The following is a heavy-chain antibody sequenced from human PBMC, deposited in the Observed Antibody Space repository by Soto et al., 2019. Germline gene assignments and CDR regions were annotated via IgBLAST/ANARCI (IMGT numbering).Heavy chain of an antibody. CDR2: IDASDAYT. J-gene: IGHJ6*02. D-gene: IGHD3-10*01. V-gene: IGHV5-10-1*01. CDR3: ATGQARGGYYKYGMDV. CDR1: GYSFTSYW. Sequence: GASLKISSMRSGYSFTSYWTTWVRQMPGEGLEWMGKIDASDAYTNYSPSFQGHVTITVAKSTSTAYLQLCSLRASDTATDYCATGQARGGYYKYGMDVWGQGTMVTVSS.